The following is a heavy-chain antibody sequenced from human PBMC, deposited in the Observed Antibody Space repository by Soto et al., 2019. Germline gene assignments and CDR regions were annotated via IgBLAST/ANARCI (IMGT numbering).Heavy chain of an antibody. CDR3: VRDGTKTLRDWFDP. J-gene: IGHJ5*02. V-gene: IGHV4-4*07. Sequence: PSQTMSLTLSVSGASIGCFYWSWIRKSSGKGLEWIGRISATGTTDYNPSLKSRVMMSVDTSKKKFSLKLRPVTAADTAVYYCVRDGTKTLRDWFDPWGQGISVPVYS. CDR1: GASIGCFY. CDR2: ISATGTT. D-gene: IGHD1-1*01.